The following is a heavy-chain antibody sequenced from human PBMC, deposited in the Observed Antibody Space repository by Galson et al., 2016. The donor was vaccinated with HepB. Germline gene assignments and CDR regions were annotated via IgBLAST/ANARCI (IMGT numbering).Heavy chain of an antibody. J-gene: IGHJ4*02. CDR3: TKDRGGGSSWYLGYS. V-gene: IGHV3-23*01. CDR2: ISGSPVPT. D-gene: IGHD6-13*01. CDR1: GLSFSSYV. Sequence: SLRLSCAASGLSFSSYVMSWVRQSPGKGLEWVSGISGSPVPTYSADSARGRFTISRDDSKKMLYLQMNSLTVEDAALYYCTKDRGGGSSWYLGYSWGQGTLVTVSS.